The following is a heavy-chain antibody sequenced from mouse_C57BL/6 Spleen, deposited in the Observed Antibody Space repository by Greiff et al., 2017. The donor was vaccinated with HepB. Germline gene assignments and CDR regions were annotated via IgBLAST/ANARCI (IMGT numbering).Heavy chain of an antibody. Sequence: QVQLQQSGAELVKPGASVKISCKASGYAFSSYWMNWVKQRPGKGLEWIGQIYPGDGDTNYNGKFKGKATLTADKSSSTAYRQLSSLTSEDSAVYFCARGGYNGRNDFDDWGQGTTLTVAS. J-gene: IGHJ2*01. CDR1: GYAFSSYW. CDR2: IYPGDGDT. V-gene: IGHV1-80*01. D-gene: IGHD2-14*01. CDR3: ARGGYNGRNDFDD.